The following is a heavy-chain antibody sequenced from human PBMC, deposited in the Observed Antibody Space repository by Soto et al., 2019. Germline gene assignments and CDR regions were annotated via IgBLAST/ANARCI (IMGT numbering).Heavy chain of an antibody. CDR3: AKGVTMILVFPFDY. CDR1: GFTFSSYA. CDR2: ISGSGGST. D-gene: IGHD3-22*01. J-gene: IGHJ4*02. Sequence: PGGSLRLSCAASGFTFSSYAMSWVRQAPGKWLEWVSAISGSGGSTYYADSVKGRFTISRDNSKNTLYLQMNSLRAENTAVYYCAKGVTMILVFPFDYWGQGXLVTVYS. V-gene: IGHV3-23*01.